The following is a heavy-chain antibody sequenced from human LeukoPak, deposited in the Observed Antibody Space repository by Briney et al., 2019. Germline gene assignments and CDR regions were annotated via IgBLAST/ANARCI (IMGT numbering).Heavy chain of an antibody. Sequence: KPSETLSLTCAVYGGSFSGYYWSWIRQPPGKGLEWIGEINHSGSTNYNPSLKSRVTISVDTSKNQFSLKLSSVTAADTAVYYCARGRRELLPDYWGQGTLVTVSS. J-gene: IGHJ4*02. CDR3: ARGRRELLPDY. CDR1: GGSFSGYY. CDR2: INHSGST. D-gene: IGHD1-26*01. V-gene: IGHV4-34*01.